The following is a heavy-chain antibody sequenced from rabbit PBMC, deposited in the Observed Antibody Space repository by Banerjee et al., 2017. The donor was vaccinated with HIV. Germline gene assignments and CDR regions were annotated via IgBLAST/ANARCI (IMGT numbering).Heavy chain of an antibody. CDR1: GIDFSSSYW. CDR2: IYAGSSGTT. V-gene: IGHV1S45*01. CDR3: ARGWTAGL. Sequence: QEQLVESGGDLVQPEGSLTLTCTASGIDFSSSYWIWWVRQAPGKGLEWIACIYAGSSGTTYYASWAKGRFTISKPSSTTVTLQMTSLTAADTATYFCARGWTAGLWGPGTLVTVS. D-gene: IGHD4-2*01. J-gene: IGHJ4*01.